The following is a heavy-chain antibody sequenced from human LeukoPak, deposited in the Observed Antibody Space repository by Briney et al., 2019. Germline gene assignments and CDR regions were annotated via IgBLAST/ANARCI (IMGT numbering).Heavy chain of an antibody. CDR1: GYTLTELS. V-gene: IGHV1-24*01. CDR2: FDPEDGET. D-gene: IGHD3-10*01. Sequence: ASVKVSCKVSGYTLTELSMHWVRQAPGKGLEWMGGFDPEDGETIYAQKFQGRVTMTEDTSTDTAYMELSSLRSEDTAVYYCATDVMVRGSWGTFDYWGQGTLVTVSS. J-gene: IGHJ4*02. CDR3: ATDVMVRGSWGTFDY.